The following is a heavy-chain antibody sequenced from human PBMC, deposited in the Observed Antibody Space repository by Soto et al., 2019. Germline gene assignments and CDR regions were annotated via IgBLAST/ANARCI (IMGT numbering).Heavy chain of an antibody. CDR3: ARGVYYYDSSGYYGY. D-gene: IGHD3-22*01. V-gene: IGHV3-48*02. CDR1: GFTFSSYS. J-gene: IGHJ4*02. Sequence: EVQLVESGGGLVQPGGSLRLSCAASGFTFSSYSMNWVRQAPGKGLEWVSYISSSSSTIYYADSVKGRFTISRDNAKNAPYLQMKSLRDEDTAVYYCARGVYYYDSSGYYGYWGQGTLVTVSS. CDR2: ISSSSSTI.